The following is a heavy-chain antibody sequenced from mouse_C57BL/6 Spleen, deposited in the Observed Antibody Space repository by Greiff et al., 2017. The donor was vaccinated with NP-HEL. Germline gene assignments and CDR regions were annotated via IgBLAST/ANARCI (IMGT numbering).Heavy chain of an antibody. CDR2: ISNGGGST. J-gene: IGHJ3*01. CDR3: ARGGRYDYDGTGPWFAY. CDR1: GFTFSDYY. V-gene: IGHV5-12*01. D-gene: IGHD2-4*01. Sequence: DVQLVESGGGLVQPGGSLKLSCAASGFTFSDYYMYWVRQTPEKRLEWVAYISNGGGSTYYPDTVKGRFTISRDNAKNTLYLQMSRLKSEDTAMYYCARGGRYDYDGTGPWFAYWGQGTLVTVSA.